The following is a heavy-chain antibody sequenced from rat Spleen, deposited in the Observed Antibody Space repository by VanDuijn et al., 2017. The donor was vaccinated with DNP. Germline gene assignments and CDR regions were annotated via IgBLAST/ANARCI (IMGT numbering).Heavy chain of an antibody. V-gene: IGHV5S10*01. Sequence: EVQLVESGGGLVQPGGSLRLSCAASGFTFSNYDMAWVRQAPTKGLEWVATINYDGTRTYYRDSVKGRFTSSRDNAKNTQYLQMDSLRSEDTATYYCARLANYGGYSDWFAYWGQGVMVTVSS. CDR2: INYDGTRT. J-gene: IGHJ2*01. CDR3: ARLANYGGYSDWFAY. CDR1: GFTFSNYD. D-gene: IGHD1-11*01.